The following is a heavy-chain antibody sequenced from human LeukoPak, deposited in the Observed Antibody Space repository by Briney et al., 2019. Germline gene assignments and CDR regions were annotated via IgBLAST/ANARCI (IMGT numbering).Heavy chain of an antibody. CDR2: INPNSGGT. V-gene: IGHV1-2*02. D-gene: IGHD3-16*01. CDR3: ARSGSRGRSYDDAFDI. CDR1: GYTFIDYY. J-gene: IGHJ3*02. Sequence: WASVKVSCKASGYTFIDYYIHWVRQAPGQGLEWLGWINPNSGGTNYAQKIHGRVNLIRETSINTAYMELSRLTSDDTALYYCARSGSRGRSYDDAFDIWGQGTMVTVSS.